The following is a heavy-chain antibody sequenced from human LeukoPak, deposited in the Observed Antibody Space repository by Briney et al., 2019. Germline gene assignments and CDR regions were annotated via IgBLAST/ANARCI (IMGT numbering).Heavy chain of an antibody. J-gene: IGHJ4*02. Sequence: ASVKVSCKASGYSFTSYDINWVRQATGQGLEWMGWMNPNSGNTGYAQKFQGRVTITADKSTSTAYMELSSLRSEDTAVYYCASPERYDFWSGNSQPFAYWGQGTLVTVSS. CDR1: GYSFTSYD. CDR2: MNPNSGNT. V-gene: IGHV1-8*01. CDR3: ASPERYDFWSGNSQPFAY. D-gene: IGHD3-3*01.